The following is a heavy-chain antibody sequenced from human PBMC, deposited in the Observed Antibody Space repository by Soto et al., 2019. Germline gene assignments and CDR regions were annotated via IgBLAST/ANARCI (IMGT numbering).Heavy chain of an antibody. V-gene: IGHV3-30*18. Sequence: GGSLRLSCAASGFTFSSYGMHWVRQAPGKGLEWVAVISYDGSNKYYADSVKGRFTISRDNSKNTLYLQMNSLRAEDTAVYYCAKGHHNWNDISYFDYWGQGTLVTVSS. CDR3: AKGHHNWNDISYFDY. CDR1: GFTFSSYG. J-gene: IGHJ4*02. CDR2: ISYDGSNK. D-gene: IGHD1-20*01.